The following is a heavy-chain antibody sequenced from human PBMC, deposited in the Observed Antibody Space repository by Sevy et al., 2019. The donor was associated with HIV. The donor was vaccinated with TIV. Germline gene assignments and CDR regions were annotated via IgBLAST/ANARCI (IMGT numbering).Heavy chain of an antibody. CDR2: FDPEDDET. D-gene: IGHD3-22*01. Sequence: ASVKVPSKVSGYTLSQLSMHWVRLAPGKGLEWMGRFDPEDDETIYAQKCQDRVTMTEDTSTNTAYMELSSLRSEDTAVYYCATTKDYYESSGDPFDYWGQGTLVTVSS. CDR1: GYTLSQLS. CDR3: ATTKDYYESSGDPFDY. V-gene: IGHV1-24*01. J-gene: IGHJ4*02.